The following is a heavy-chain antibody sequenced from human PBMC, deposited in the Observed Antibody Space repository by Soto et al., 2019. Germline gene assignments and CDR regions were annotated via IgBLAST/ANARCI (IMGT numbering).Heavy chain of an antibody. D-gene: IGHD6-13*01. J-gene: IGHJ6*02. Sequence: ASVKVSCKASGYTFTGYYMHWVRQAPGQGLEWMGWINPNSGGTNYAQKFQGWVTLTRDTSISTAYMERSSLSSDDTALYNCARDGRYRSWACWGYGMDVWGHGTKVTVPS. CDR2: INPNSGGT. CDR3: ARDGRYRSWACWGYGMDV. V-gene: IGHV1-2*04. CDR1: GYTFTGYY.